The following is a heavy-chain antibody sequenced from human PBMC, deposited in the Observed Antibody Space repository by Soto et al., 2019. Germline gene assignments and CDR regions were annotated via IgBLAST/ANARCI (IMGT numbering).Heavy chain of an antibody. J-gene: IGHJ4*02. Sequence: GGSLRLCCAASGFTFSSYEMNWVRQAPGKGLEWVSYISSSGSTIYYADSVKGRFTISRDNAKNSLYLQMNSLRAEDTAVYYCASFDTAMGDFDYWGQGTLVTVSS. CDR2: ISSSGSTI. CDR1: GFTFSSYE. CDR3: ASFDTAMGDFDY. V-gene: IGHV3-48*03. D-gene: IGHD5-18*01.